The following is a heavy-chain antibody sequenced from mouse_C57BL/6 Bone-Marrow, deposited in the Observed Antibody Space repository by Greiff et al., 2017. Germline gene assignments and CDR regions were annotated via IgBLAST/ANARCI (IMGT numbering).Heavy chain of an antibody. J-gene: IGHJ4*01. D-gene: IGHD2-13*01. CDR2: IHPNSGST. CDR3: ARGTSYARDY. CDR1: GYTFTSYW. V-gene: IGHV1-64*01. Sequence: QVQLKQPGAELVKPGASVKLSCTASGYTFTSYWMHWVKQRPGQGLEWIGMIHPNSGSTNYTEKFKSKATMTVDKSSSTAYMQLSSLTSEDTAVYYCARGTSYARDYWGQGTSVTVSS.